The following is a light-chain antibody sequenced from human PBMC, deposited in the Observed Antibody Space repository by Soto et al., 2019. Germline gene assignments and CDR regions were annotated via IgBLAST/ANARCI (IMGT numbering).Light chain of an antibody. CDR1: QSVSSN. V-gene: IGKV3-15*01. J-gene: IGKJ1*01. CDR3: QQYNNWWT. CDR2: GAS. Sequence: ELVMTQSPATLSVSPGERATLSCRASQSVSSNLAWYQQKPGQAPXXLIYGASTRATGIPARFSGSGSGTGFPLTISSLQSEDFAVYYCQQYNNWWTFGQGTKVDIK.